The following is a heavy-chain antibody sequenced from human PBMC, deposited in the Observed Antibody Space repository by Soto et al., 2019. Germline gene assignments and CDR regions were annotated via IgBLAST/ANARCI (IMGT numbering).Heavy chain of an antibody. CDR2: IYHTGTT. CDR1: GDSFSSNNW. Sequence: PSETLSLTCAVSGDSFSSNNWWSWVRQPPGKGLEWIGEIYHTGTTNYNPSLESRVTISVDKSKKQFSLKLSSVTAADTAVYYCARGFSGYCSGGSCSSFDFWGQGTLVTVSS. CDR3: ARGFSGYCSGGSCSSFDF. D-gene: IGHD2-15*01. V-gene: IGHV4-4*02. J-gene: IGHJ4*02.